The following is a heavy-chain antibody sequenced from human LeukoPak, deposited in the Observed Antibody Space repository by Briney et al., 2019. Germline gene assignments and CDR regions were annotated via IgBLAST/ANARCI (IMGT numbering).Heavy chain of an antibody. V-gene: IGHV5-51*01. CDR3: ATTSRDTYSVDY. CDR2: IYPGDSDT. J-gene: IGHJ4*02. Sequence: GESLKISCKGSGYSFTSHWIGWVRQMPGKGLEWMGIIYPGDSDTRYRPSSRGQVTISADKSISTAYLQWSSLKASDTAMYYCATTSRDTYSVDYWGQGTLVTVPS. D-gene: IGHD5-24*01. CDR1: GYSFTSHW.